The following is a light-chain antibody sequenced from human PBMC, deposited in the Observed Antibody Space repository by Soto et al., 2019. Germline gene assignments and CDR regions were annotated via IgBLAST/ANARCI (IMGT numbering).Light chain of an antibody. J-gene: IGKJ1*01. CDR3: QHYNRSPST. Sequence: DIQMTQSPSTLSASVGDRVTITCRASQSISNWLAWYQQKPGKAPKLLIYYASSLASGVPTRFSGSGSGTEYTLTISSLQPVDFATYYCQHYNRSPSTFGQGTKVEIK. V-gene: IGKV1-5*01. CDR2: YAS. CDR1: QSISNW.